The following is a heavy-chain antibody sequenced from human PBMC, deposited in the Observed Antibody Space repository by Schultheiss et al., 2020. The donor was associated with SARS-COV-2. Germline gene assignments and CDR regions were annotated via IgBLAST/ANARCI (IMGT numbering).Heavy chain of an antibody. D-gene: IGHD7-27*01. J-gene: IGHJ6*02. CDR1: GGSISSYY. CDR3: ARTGEVLYGMDV. Sequence: SQTLLLTCTVSGGSISSYYWSWIRQPPGKGLEWIGYIYYSGSTYYNPSLKSRVTISVDTSKYQFSLKLSSVTAADTAVYYCARTGEVLYGMDVWGQGTTVTVSS. CDR2: IYYSGST. V-gene: IGHV4-59*12.